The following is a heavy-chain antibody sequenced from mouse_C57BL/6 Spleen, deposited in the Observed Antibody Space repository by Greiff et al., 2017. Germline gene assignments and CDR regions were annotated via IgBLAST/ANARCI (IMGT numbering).Heavy chain of an antibody. D-gene: IGHD2-4*01. CDR2: IDPEDGDT. Sequence: EVKLLESGAELVRPGASVKLSCTASGFNIKDYYMHWVKQRPEQGLEWIGRIDPEDGDTEYAPKFQGKATMTAATSSNTAYLQLSSLTSEDTAVYYCTTWHDYDGDFDYWGQGTTLTVSS. V-gene: IGHV14-1*01. CDR3: TTWHDYDGDFDY. CDR1: GFNIKDYY. J-gene: IGHJ2*01.